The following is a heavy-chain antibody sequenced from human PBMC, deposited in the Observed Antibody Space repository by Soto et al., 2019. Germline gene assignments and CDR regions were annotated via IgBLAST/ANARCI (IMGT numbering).Heavy chain of an antibody. CDR3: AKGISSGVYYYYGMDV. J-gene: IGHJ6*02. CDR2: ISYDGSNK. Sequence: GGSLRLSCAASGFTFSSYGMHWVRRAPGKGLEWVAVISYDGSNKYYADSVKGRFTISRDNSKNTLYLQMNSLRAEDTAVYYCAKGISSGVYYYYGMDVWGQGTTVTVSS. V-gene: IGHV3-30*18. D-gene: IGHD6-25*01. CDR1: GFTFSSYG.